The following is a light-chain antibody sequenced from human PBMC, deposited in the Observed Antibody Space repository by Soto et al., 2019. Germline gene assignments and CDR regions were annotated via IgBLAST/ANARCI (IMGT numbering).Light chain of an antibody. Sequence: QSVLTQPASVSGSPGQSITISCTGTSSDVGGYNYVSWYQQHPGKAPKLMIYEVSNRPSGVSNRFSGSKSGNTASLTISGLQAEDEVDYYCSSYSSISTPSSVFGTGPKVTVL. CDR1: SSDVGGYNY. CDR2: EVS. J-gene: IGLJ1*01. V-gene: IGLV2-14*01. CDR3: SSYSSISTPSSV.